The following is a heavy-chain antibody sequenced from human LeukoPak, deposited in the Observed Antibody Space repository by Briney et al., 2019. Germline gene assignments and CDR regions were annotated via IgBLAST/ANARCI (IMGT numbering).Heavy chain of an antibody. V-gene: IGHV1-24*01. CDR2: FDPEDGET. CDR3: ATGAAGTFRLDY. J-gene: IGHJ4*02. CDR1: GYTLTELS. D-gene: IGHD6-13*01. Sequence: GASVKVSCKVSGYTLTELSMHWVRQAPGKGLEWMGGFDPEDGETIYAQKFQGRVTMTEDTSTDTAYMELSSLRSEDTAVYYCATGAAGTFRLDYWGRGTLVTVSS.